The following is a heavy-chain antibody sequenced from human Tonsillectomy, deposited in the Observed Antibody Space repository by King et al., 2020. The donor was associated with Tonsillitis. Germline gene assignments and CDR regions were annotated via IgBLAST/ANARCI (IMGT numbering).Heavy chain of an antibody. CDR2: INQSGST. D-gene: IGHD3-22*01. V-gene: IGHV4-34*01. CDR3: ARGYYLGYSPRTHWFDP. CDR1: VGSFSGYY. Sequence: VQLQQWGAGLLKPSETLSLTCAVSVGSFSGYYWSWIRHPPGKGLEWIGEINQSGSTNYNPSLRSRLTISVDTSKNQLSLKLRSVTAADTAVYYCARGYYLGYSPRTHWFDPWGQGTLVTVSS. J-gene: IGHJ5*02.